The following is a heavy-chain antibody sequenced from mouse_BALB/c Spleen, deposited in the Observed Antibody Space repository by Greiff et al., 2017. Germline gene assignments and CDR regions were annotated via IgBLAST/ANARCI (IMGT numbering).Heavy chain of an antibody. CDR3: ARYDYDSFDY. J-gene: IGHJ2*01. V-gene: IGHV5-9*03. CDR2: ISSGGGNT. Sequence: LVESGGGLVKPGGSLKLSCAASGFTFSSYTMSWVRQTPEKRLEWVATISSGGGNTYYPDSVKGRFTISRDNAKNNLYLQMSSLRSEDTALYYCARYDYDSFDYWGQGTTLTVSS. D-gene: IGHD2-4*01. CDR1: GFTFSSYT.